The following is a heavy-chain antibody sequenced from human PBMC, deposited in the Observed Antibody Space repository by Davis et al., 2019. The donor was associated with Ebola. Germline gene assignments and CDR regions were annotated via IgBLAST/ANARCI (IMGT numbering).Heavy chain of an antibody. Sequence: GGSLRLSCAASGFTFDDYAMYWVRQAPGKGLEWVSGISWNSGSIGYADSVKGRFTISRDNAKNSLYLQMNSLRAEDTALYYCAKEAYSSSWIDYYYYYGMDVWGKGTTVTVSS. CDR3: AKEAYSSSWIDYYYYYGMDV. CDR1: GFTFDDYA. V-gene: IGHV3-9*01. CDR2: ISWNSGSI. D-gene: IGHD6-13*01. J-gene: IGHJ6*04.